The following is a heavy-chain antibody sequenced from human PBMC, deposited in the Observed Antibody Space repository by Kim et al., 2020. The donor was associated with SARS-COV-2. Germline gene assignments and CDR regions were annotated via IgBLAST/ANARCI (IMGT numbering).Heavy chain of an antibody. V-gene: IGHV1-3*01. D-gene: IGHD6-25*01. J-gene: IGHJ6*02. Sequence: SPKFQDRVTITRETAASTTYMEVSSLISEDTAVYYCARSQRGSEYGMDVWGQGTTVTVSS. CDR3: ARSQRGSEYGMDV.